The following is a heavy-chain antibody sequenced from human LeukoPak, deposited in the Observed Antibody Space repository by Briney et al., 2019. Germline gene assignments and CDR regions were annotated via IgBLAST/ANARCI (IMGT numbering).Heavy chain of an antibody. CDR1: GFTFSSYA. Sequence: GRSLRLSCAASGFTFSSYAMHWVGQAPGKGLEWVAVISYDGSNKYYADSMKGRFTISRDNSKNTLYLQMNSLRAEDTAVYYCARDRGYYGPRTGGAFDIWGQGTMVTVSS. D-gene: IGHD3-10*01. CDR3: ARDRGYYGPRTGGAFDI. CDR2: ISYDGSNK. V-gene: IGHV3-30-3*01. J-gene: IGHJ3*02.